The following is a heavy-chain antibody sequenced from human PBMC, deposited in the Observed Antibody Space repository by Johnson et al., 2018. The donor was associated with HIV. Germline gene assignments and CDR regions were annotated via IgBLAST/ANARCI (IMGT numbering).Heavy chain of an antibody. D-gene: IGHD6-13*01. V-gene: IGHV3-30*19. J-gene: IGHJ3*02. Sequence: QVKLVESGGGVVQPGRSLRVSCAASGFIFSSYGMHWVRQAPGKGLEWVAVIWYDGSNKYYADSVKGRFTISRDNSKNTLYLQMNSLRPEDTAVYYCARDARYSRSWPDAFDIWGQGTMVTVSP. CDR3: ARDARYSRSWPDAFDI. CDR1: GFIFSSYG. CDR2: IWYDGSNK.